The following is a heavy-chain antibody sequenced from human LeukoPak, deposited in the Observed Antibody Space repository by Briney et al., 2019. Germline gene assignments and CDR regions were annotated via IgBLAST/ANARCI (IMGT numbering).Heavy chain of an antibody. CDR3: VTGIRSGYSAY. Sequence: GGSLRLSCAASGFTVSNYWMTWVRQAPGKGLEWVGRIISKAEDGTIAYAAPVKGRFTISTDASQKTLFLQMNGLKTEDTAVYHCVTGIRSGYSAYWGQGTLVTVSS. CDR1: GFTVSNYW. CDR2: IISKAEDGTI. D-gene: IGHD3-22*01. J-gene: IGHJ4*02. V-gene: IGHV3-15*01.